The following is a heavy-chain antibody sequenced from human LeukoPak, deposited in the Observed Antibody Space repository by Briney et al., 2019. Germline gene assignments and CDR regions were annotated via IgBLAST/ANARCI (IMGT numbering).Heavy chain of an antibody. V-gene: IGHV1-2*02. CDR1: GYTFTGYY. CDR2: INPNSGGT. CDR3: AREGTPEGIAALAPSDY. Sequence: GASVKVSCKASGYTFTGYYMHWVRQAPGQGLEWMGWINPNSGGTNYAQKFQGGVTMTRDTSISTAYMELSRLRSDDTAVYYCAREGTPEGIAALAPSDYWGQGTLVTVSS. J-gene: IGHJ4*02. D-gene: IGHD6-25*01.